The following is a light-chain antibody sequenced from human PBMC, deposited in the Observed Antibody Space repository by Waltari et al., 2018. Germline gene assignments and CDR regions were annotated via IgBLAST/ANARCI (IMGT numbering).Light chain of an antibody. V-gene: IGLV3-19*01. CDR1: SLMVYY. CDR2: GKN. CDR3: NSRDSSGNHYV. Sequence: SSVLTQDPVVSVALGHAVMFTCQGDSLMVYYAVAYQQKPGQAPVLVIYGKNNRPSGIPDRFSGSSSGNTASLTITGAQAEDEADYYCNSRDSSGNHYVFGTGTKVTVL. J-gene: IGLJ1*01.